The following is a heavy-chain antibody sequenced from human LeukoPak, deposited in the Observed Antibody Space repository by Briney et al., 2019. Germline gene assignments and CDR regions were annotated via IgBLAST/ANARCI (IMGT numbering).Heavy chain of an antibody. D-gene: IGHD4-23*01. J-gene: IGHJ2*01. CDR1: GYTFTNYY. V-gene: IGHV1-2*02. CDR2: INPNSGGT. Sequence: ASVKVSFKPSGYTFTNYYIHWVRQAPGQGLEWMGWINPNSGGTKYAQKFQGRVTMTRETSISTAYMELSSLTSDDTAMYYCARDRTTVAVTYWYFDLWGRGTLVTVSS. CDR3: ARDRTTVAVTYWYFDL.